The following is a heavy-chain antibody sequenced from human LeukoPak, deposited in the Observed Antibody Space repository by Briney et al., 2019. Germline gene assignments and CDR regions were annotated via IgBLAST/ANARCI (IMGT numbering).Heavy chain of an antibody. D-gene: IGHD5-18*01. CDR1: GGSIRNNNYY. CDR2: IYYSATT. V-gene: IGHV4-39*01. CDR3: ARPNVDTAMAELYWFFDV. J-gene: IGHJ2*01. Sequence: PSETLSLTCTVSGGSIRNNNYYWAWIRQPPGKGLEWIGSIYYSATTYYKPSLKSRVTISVDTSKNQFSLKLTSVTAADTAVYYCARPNVDTAMAELYWFFDVWGRGTLVTVSS.